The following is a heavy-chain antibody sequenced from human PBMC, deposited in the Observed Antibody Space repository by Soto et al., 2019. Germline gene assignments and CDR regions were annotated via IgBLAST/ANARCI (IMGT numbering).Heavy chain of an antibody. V-gene: IGHV3-23*01. J-gene: IGHJ4*02. Sequence: GSLRLSCAASGFTFSSYAMSWVRQAPGKGLEWVSAISGSGGSTYYADSVKGRFTISRDNSKNTLYLQMNSLRAEDTAVYYCARRSVVYCSGGSCYVYDYWGQGTLVTVSS. CDR1: GFTFSSYA. D-gene: IGHD2-15*01. CDR3: ARRSVVYCSGGSCYVYDY. CDR2: ISGSGGST.